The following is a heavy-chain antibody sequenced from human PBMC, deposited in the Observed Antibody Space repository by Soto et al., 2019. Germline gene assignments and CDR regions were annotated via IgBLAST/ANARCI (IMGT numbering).Heavy chain of an antibody. CDR1: GGSISSSNW. V-gene: IGHV4-4*02. J-gene: IGHJ5*02. CDR2: IYHSGST. Sequence: PSETLSLTCAVSGGSISSSNWWSWVRQPPGKGLEWIGEIYHSGSTNYNPSLKSRIIINPDTSNNQFSLQLNSVTPEDTAVYFCAKGDNLGPKTGYAFDPWGQGMMVTVSS. CDR3: AKGDNLGPKTGYAFDP. D-gene: IGHD5-12*01.